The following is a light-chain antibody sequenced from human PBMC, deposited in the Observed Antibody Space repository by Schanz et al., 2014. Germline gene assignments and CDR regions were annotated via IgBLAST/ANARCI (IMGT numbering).Light chain of an antibody. Sequence: QSALTQPASVSGSPGQSITISCTGTSSDVGGYKYVSWYQQHPGKAPKLMIYDVSDRPSGVSNRFSGSKSGNTASLTISGFQAEDEADYYCSSYTSIGTRVFGGGTQLTVL. CDR1: SSDVGGYKY. J-gene: IGLJ3*02. CDR2: DVS. V-gene: IGLV2-14*03. CDR3: SSYTSIGTRV.